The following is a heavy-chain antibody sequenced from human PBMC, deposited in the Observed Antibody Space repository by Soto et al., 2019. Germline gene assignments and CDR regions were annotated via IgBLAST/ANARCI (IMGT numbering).Heavy chain of an antibody. CDR2: MSHSGPT. D-gene: IGHD6-19*01. CDR1: GGSVTTNYW. Sequence: QLQESGPGLVKPSGTLSLTCAVSGGSVTTNYWWGWVRQSPVTGLEWIGDMSHSGPTNYSPSLKTRVTLSVDTSQNLSSLEFKSVTAADTAVYFCGMSRGWQTINSWGQGTLVTVSS. J-gene: IGHJ4*02. V-gene: IGHV4-4*02. CDR3: GMSRGWQTINS.